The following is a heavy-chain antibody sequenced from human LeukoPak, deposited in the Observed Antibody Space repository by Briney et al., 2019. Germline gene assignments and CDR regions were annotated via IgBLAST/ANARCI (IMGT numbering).Heavy chain of an antibody. Sequence: GGSLRLSCAASGFTFSSYSMNWVRQAPGKGLEWVSSISSSSSYIYYADSVKGRFTISRDNAKNSLYLQMNSLRAEDTAVYYCAITPEGCIAAAGISFCDYWGQGTLVTVSS. CDR3: AITPEGCIAAAGISFCDY. D-gene: IGHD6-13*01. J-gene: IGHJ4*02. CDR1: GFTFSSYS. V-gene: IGHV3-21*01. CDR2: ISSSSSYI.